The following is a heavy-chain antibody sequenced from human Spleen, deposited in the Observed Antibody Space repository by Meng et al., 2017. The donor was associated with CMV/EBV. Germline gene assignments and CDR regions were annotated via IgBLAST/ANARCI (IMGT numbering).Heavy chain of an antibody. CDR3: ATVGSSSGRFFRH. CDR1: GFTVSSNY. J-gene: IGHJ1*01. CDR2: IYSGGST. Sequence: GESLKISCAASGFTVSSNYMSWVRQAPGKGLEWVSVIYSGGSTYYADSVKGRFTISGDTSKNTVFLQMSILRAEDTAVYYCATVGSSSGRFFRHWGQGTLVTVS. V-gene: IGHV3-53*01. D-gene: IGHD6-6*01.